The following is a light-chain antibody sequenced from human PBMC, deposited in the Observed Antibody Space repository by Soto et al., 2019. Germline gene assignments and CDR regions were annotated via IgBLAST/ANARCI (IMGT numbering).Light chain of an antibody. Sequence: QSVLTQPPSASGTPGQRVTISCSGSSSNIGSNTVNWYQQLPGTAPKLLIYSNNQRPSGVPDRFSGSKSGTSASLASSGLQSEDEAYYYCAGWDDSLNGRVFGGGTKLTVL. J-gene: IGLJ2*01. CDR3: AGWDDSLNGRV. CDR2: SNN. CDR1: SSNIGSNT. V-gene: IGLV1-44*01.